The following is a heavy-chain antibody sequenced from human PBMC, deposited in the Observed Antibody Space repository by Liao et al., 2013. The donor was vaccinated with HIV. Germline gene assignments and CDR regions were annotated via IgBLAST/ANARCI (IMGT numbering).Heavy chain of an antibody. D-gene: IGHD3-16*01. V-gene: IGHV4-61*02. CDR2: IFTSGST. J-gene: IGHJ3*02. CDR3: ARAGGRYAGFDI. Sequence: QLQLQESGPGLVKPSQTLSLTCTVSGSSFNKDYYWSWIRQSAGKGLEWIGRIFTSGSTDYNPSLKSRVAMSLDTSDNHFSLTLRSATAADTAVYYCARAGGRYAGFDIWGQGTMVTVSS. CDR1: GSSFNKDYY.